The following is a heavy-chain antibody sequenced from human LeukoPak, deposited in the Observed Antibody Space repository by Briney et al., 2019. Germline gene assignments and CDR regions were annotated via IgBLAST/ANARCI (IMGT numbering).Heavy chain of an antibody. CDR2: IYYSGTT. Sequence: PSETLSLTCTVSGGSIRSSSYYWGWIRQPPGKELEWMGLIYYSGTTYYSPSLKSRVTMFVDTSKNQFSLNLMSVTAADTAVYYCAREYCSGGSCYYVYWGQGTLVTVSS. V-gene: IGHV4-39*02. J-gene: IGHJ4*02. CDR1: GGSIRSSSYY. CDR3: AREYCSGGSCYYVY. D-gene: IGHD2-15*01.